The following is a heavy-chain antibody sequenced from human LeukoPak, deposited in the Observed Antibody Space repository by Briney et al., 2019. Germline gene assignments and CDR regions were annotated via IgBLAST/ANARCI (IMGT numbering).Heavy chain of an antibody. J-gene: IGHJ4*02. V-gene: IGHV3-9*03. Sequence: GGSLRLSCAASGFTFDDYAMRWARQAPGKGLEWVSGISWNSGSIGYADSVKGRFTISRDNAKNSLYLQMNSLRAEDMALYYCAKDRDSSSSFLLDYWGQGTLVTVSS. D-gene: IGHD6-6*01. CDR3: AKDRDSSSSFLLDY. CDR2: ISWNSGSI. CDR1: GFTFDDYA.